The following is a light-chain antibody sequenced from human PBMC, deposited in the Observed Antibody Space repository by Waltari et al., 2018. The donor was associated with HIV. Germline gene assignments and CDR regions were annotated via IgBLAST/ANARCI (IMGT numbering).Light chain of an antibody. CDR3: HQANTFPYT. Sequence: DIQMTQSPSSLSASVGDRVTITCRATQDVGTWLAWYQQRPGKAPYLLIYAASHLKSGVPSRFSGSGSGTDFTLTISSLQPEDFATYYCHQANTFPYTFGQGTKLEMK. CDR1: QDVGTW. V-gene: IGKV1-12*01. J-gene: IGKJ2*01. CDR2: AAS.